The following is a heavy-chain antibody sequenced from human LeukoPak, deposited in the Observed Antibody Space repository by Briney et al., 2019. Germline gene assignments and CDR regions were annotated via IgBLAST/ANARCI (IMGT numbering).Heavy chain of an antibody. D-gene: IGHD5-18*01. Sequence: GGSLRLFCAASGFAFNNDAMPWARQPPGKGLEWVSTIVGDSTIEYYADSVKGRFTVSNDNSKTMLFLHMNSLRAEDTAIYYCARQPYFYYYLDVWGKGTTVTVTS. J-gene: IGHJ6*03. CDR2: IVGDSTIE. V-gene: IGHV3-23*01. CDR3: ARQPYFYYYLDV. CDR1: GFAFNNDA.